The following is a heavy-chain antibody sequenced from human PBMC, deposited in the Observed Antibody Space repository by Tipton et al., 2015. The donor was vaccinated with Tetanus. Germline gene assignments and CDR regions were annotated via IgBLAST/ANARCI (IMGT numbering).Heavy chain of an antibody. CDR2: IYYSGST. Sequence: TLSLTCTVSGGSISSYYWSWIRQPPGKGLEWIGYIYYSGSTNYNLSLKSRVTISVDTSKNQFSLKLSSVTAADTAVYYCARVGLVMASRRRNWFDPWGQGTLVTVSS. CDR3: ARVGLVMASRRRNWFDP. J-gene: IGHJ5*02. D-gene: IGHD6-6*01. CDR1: GGSISSYY. V-gene: IGHV4-59*01.